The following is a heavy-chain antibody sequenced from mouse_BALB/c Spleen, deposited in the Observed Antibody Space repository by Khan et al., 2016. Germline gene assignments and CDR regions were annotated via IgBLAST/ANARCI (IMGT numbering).Heavy chain of an antibody. CDR2: IDPENGAT. Sequence: VRLQQSGAELVRSGASVRLSCTASGFNIKDYYIHWVKQRPEQGLEWIGWIDPENGATEYAPKFQGKATMTADTYSNTAYLQISRMTSEDTAVYYCNAIYYGNYIYFDSWGQGTTLTVSS. CDR3: NAIYYGNYIYFDS. V-gene: IGHV14-4*02. D-gene: IGHD2-1*01. J-gene: IGHJ2*01. CDR1: GFNIKDYY.